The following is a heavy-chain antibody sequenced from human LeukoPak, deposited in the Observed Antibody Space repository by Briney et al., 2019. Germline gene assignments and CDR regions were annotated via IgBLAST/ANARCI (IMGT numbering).Heavy chain of an antibody. CDR2: IYNSGST. CDR3: ARASPHRWFDP. V-gene: IGHV4-61*02. Sequence: SETLSLTCTVSSGSISSGSYHWSWIRQPAGKGLEWIGRIYNSGSTNNNPSLKSRVTISVDTSKNQFSLKLSSVTAADTAVYYCARASPHRWFDPWGQGTLVTVSS. CDR1: SGSISSGSYH. J-gene: IGHJ5*02.